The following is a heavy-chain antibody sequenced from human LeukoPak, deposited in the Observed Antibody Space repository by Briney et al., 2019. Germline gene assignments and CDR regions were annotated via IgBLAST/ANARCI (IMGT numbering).Heavy chain of an antibody. D-gene: IGHD5-24*01. CDR1: GFTFSSYW. V-gene: IGHV3-74*01. CDR3: ARDALGDGPVDY. Sequence: GGSLRLSCAASGFTFSSYWMHWVRQAPGKGLVWVSRINSDGSSTSYADSVKGRSTISRDNAKNTLYLQMNSLRAEDTAVYYCARDALGDGPVDYWGQGTLVTVSS. J-gene: IGHJ4*02. CDR2: INSDGSST.